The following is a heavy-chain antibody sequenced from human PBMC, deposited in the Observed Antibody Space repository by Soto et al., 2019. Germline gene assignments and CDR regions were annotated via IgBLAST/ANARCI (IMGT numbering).Heavy chain of an antibody. D-gene: IGHD6-19*01. V-gene: IGHV4-38-2*01. Sequence: LSLTCAVSGYSISSGYYCGWIRQPPGKGLEWIGSIYHSGNTYYNPSLKSRVTISVDTSKNHFSLKLSSVTAADTAVYYCARARIVVAGTIVDYWGQGTRVTVSS. CDR1: GYSISSGYY. J-gene: IGHJ4*02. CDR2: IYHSGNT. CDR3: ARARIVVAGTIVDY.